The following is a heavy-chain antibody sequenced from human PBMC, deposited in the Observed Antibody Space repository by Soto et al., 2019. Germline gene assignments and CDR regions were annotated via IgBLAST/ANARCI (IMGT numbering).Heavy chain of an antibody. CDR1: GGSINRRGYY. D-gene: IGHD3-9*01. CDR3: ARQSESTGYFYGWVEP. Sequence: HVQLQYSVPGLVMPSQTLSLTCTVSGGSINRRGYYWTGIRQHPGKGLEWIGNIYYSGSIHFTPSLKSGLTMLVDTSENQFSLKLTSVTAADTAVYYCARQSESTGYFYGWVEPWGQGTLVTVSS. V-gene: IGHV4-31*03. CDR2: IYYSGSI. J-gene: IGHJ5*02.